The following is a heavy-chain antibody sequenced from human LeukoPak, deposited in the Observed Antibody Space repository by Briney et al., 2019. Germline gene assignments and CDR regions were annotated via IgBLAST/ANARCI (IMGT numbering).Heavy chain of an antibody. J-gene: IGHJ6*03. D-gene: IGHD3-22*01. V-gene: IGHV5-51*01. CDR2: VYPGDSDT. CDR1: GYSFTSYW. CDR3: ARQTEYYYDSSGYYFRYMDV. Sequence: GESLKISCKGSGYSFTSYWIGWVRQMPGKGLEWMGIVYPGDSDTRYSPSFQGQVTISADKSISTAYLQWSSLKASDTAMYYCARQTEYYYDSSGYYFRYMDVWGKGTPLTVSS.